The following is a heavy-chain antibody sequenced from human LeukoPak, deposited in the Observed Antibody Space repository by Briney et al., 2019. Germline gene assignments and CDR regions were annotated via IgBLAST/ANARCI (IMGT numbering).Heavy chain of an antibody. J-gene: IGHJ4*02. CDR2: ISYDGSNK. CDR3: ARDERYCSGGSCYPYYFDY. V-gene: IGHV3-30-3*01. Sequence: GGSLRLSCAASGFTISNNYMSWVRQAPGKGLEWVAVISYDGSNKYYADSVKGRFTISRDNSKNTLYLQMNSLRAEDTAVYYCARDERYCSGGSCYPYYFDYWGQGTLVTVSS. D-gene: IGHD2-15*01. CDR1: GFTISNNY.